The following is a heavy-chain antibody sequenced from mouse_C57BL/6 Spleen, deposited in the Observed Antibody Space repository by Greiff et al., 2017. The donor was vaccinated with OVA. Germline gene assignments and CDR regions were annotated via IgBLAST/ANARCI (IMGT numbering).Heavy chain of an antibody. CDR3: ASALSTKVVPAFAY. CDR1: GFSFSSYG. CDR2: ISSGGSYS. V-gene: IGHV5-6*01. J-gene: IGHJ3*01. Sequence: EVQVVESGGDLVKPGGSLKLSCAASGFSFSSYGMSWVRQTPDKRLEWVATISSGGSYSYYPDSVKGRFTISRDNAKNTLYLQLSSLKSEDTAMYECASALSTKVVPAFAYWGQGTLVTVSA. D-gene: IGHD1-1*01.